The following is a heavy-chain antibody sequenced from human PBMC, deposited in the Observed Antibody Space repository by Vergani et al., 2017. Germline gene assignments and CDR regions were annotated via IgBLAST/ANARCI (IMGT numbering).Heavy chain of an antibody. CDR1: GGSISSYY. CDR3: AREGYYYDSSGPDAFDI. Sequence: QVQLQESGPGLVKPSETLSLTCTVSGGSISSYYWSWIRQPAGKGLEWIGRIYTSGSTNYNPSLKSRVTMSVDTSKNQFSLKLSSVTAADTAVYYCAREGYYYDSSGPDAFDIWGQGTMVTVSS. V-gene: IGHV4-4*07. J-gene: IGHJ3*02. D-gene: IGHD3-22*01. CDR2: IYTSGST.